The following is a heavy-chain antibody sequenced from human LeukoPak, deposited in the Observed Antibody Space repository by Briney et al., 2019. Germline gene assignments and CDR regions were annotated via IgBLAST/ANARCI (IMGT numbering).Heavy chain of an antibody. CDR2: IYYSGST. CDR1: GGSISSSSYY. Sequence: PSETLSLTCTVSGGSISSSSYYWGWIRQPPGKGLEWIGSIYYSGSTYYNPSLKSRVTIPVDTSKNQFSLKLSSVTAADTAVYYCASFHYERDYWGQGTLVTVSS. CDR3: ASFHYERDY. V-gene: IGHV4-39*07. D-gene: IGHD3-22*01. J-gene: IGHJ4*02.